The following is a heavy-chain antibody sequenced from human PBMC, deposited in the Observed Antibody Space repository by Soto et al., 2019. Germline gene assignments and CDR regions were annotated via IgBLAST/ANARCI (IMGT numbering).Heavy chain of an antibody. CDR1: GFTFSNNG. J-gene: IGHJ4*02. Sequence: GGSLRLSCAASGFTFSNNGMSWVRQAPGKGLEWVSVITGSGESYYADSVKGRFTISRDNSKNTVYLQMTSLRAEDTAIYYCPKDNRLAHWGQGT. CDR2: ITGSGES. CDR3: PKDNRLAH. V-gene: IGHV3-23*01.